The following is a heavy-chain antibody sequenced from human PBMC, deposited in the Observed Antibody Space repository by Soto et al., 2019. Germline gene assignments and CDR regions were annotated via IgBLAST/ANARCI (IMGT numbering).Heavy chain of an antibody. D-gene: IGHD2-8*02. Sequence: GGSLRLSCAASGFICSSYDMSWVRQAPGKGLEWVSTILVAGSTHYEDSVKGRFTISRYTSKNTVYLQMNSLTAGDTAVYYCAKETATGGGAFDICGQGTMVTGSS. V-gene: IGHV3-23*01. CDR3: AKETATGGGAFDI. J-gene: IGHJ3*02. CDR2: ILVAGST. CDR1: GFICSSYD.